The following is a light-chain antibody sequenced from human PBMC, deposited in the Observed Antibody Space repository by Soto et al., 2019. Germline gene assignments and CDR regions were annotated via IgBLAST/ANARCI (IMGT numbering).Light chain of an antibody. CDR1: SSDVGGYNY. CDR3: SSYTSRSTLDYV. CDR2: DVT. J-gene: IGLJ1*01. V-gene: IGLV2-14*01. Sequence: QSALTQPASVSGSPGQSITISCTGTSSDVGGYNYVSWYQQHPGKAPKLLIYDVTNRPSGVSSRFSGSKSGNTASLTISRLQADDEADYYCSSYTSRSTLDYVFGTGTKVTVL.